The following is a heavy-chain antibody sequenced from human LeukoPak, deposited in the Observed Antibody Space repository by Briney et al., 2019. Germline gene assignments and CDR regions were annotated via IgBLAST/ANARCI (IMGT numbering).Heavy chain of an antibody. V-gene: IGHV3-30*18. CDR1: GFTFSSYG. D-gene: IGHD3-10*01. J-gene: IGHJ4*02. Sequence: GGSLRLSCAASGFTFSSYGMHWVRQAPGKGLEWVAVISYDGSNKYYADSVKGRFPISRDNSKNTLYLQMNSLRAEDTAVYYCAKRDPSGHYYFDYWGQGTLVTVSS. CDR3: AKRDPSGHYYFDY. CDR2: ISYDGSNK.